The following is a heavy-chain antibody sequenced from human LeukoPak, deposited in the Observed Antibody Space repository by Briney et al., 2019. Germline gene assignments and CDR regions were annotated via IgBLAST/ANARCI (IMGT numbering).Heavy chain of an antibody. CDR3: ARDRSSSWYYYDSSGSVFDY. Sequence: ASVKVSCKASGYTFTSYGISWVRQDPGQRLEWMEWISAYNGNTNYAQKLQGRVTMTTDTSTSTAYMELRSLRSDDTAVYYCARDRSSSWYYYDSSGSVFDYWGQGTLVTVSS. CDR2: ISAYNGNT. CDR1: GYTFTSYG. V-gene: IGHV1-18*01. J-gene: IGHJ4*02. D-gene: IGHD3-22*01.